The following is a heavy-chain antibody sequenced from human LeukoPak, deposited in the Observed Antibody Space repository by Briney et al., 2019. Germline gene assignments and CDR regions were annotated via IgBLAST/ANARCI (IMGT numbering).Heavy chain of an antibody. J-gene: IGHJ6*02. CDR3: TRDIVVVPAAILDYYYYSMDV. CDR1: GFTFGDYA. D-gene: IGHD2-2*01. CDR2: IRSKAYGGTT. V-gene: IGHV3-49*04. Sequence: GGSLRLSCTASGFTFGDYAMSWVRQAPGKGLEWVGFIRSKAYGGTTEYAASVKGRFTISRDDSKSIAYLQMNSLKTEDTAVYYCTRDIVVVPAAILDYYYYSMDVWGQGTTVTVSS.